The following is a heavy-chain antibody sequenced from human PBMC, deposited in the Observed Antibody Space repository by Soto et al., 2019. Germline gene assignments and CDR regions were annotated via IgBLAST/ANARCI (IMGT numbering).Heavy chain of an antibody. J-gene: IGHJ3*02. CDR1: GYTFTSYG. CDR3: ARGNTQMYYYDSSTQDAFDI. D-gene: IGHD3-22*01. Sequence: QVQLVQSGAEVKKPGASVKVSCKASGYTFTSYGIGWVRQAPGQGLEWMGWISAYNGNTNYAQKLQGRVTMTTDTSTSTAYMELRSLRSDDTAVYYCARGNTQMYYYDSSTQDAFDIWGQGTMVTVSS. V-gene: IGHV1-18*01. CDR2: ISAYNGNT.